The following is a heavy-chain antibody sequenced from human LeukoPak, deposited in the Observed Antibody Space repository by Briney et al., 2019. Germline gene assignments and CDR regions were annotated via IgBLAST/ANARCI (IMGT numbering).Heavy chain of an antibody. CDR1: GGTFSSYA. J-gene: IGHJ3*02. V-gene: IGHV1-69*05. D-gene: IGHD3-22*01. CDR3: ALATDSSGYYYLGALDI. CDR2: IIPIFGTA. Sequence: SVKVSCKASGGTFSSYAISWVRQAPGQGLEWMGRIIPIFGTANYAQKFQGRVTITTDESTSTAYMELSSLRSEDTAVYYCALATDSSGYYYLGALDIWGQGTMVTVSS.